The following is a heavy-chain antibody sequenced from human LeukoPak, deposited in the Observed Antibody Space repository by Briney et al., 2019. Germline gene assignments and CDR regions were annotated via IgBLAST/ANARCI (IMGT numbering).Heavy chain of an antibody. CDR3: ASIFSSGYSYFDY. V-gene: IGHV3-30-3*01. CDR1: GFSLSGFA. CDR2: ISDDGNNP. D-gene: IGHD5-18*01. J-gene: IGHJ4*02. Sequence: GGSLRLSCTASGFSLSGFALTWVRQAPGKGLDWVAVISDDGNNPYYSDSVKGRFTISRDNSKNTVYLQMNSLRAEDTAVYYCASIFSSGYSYFDYWGQGTLVTVSS.